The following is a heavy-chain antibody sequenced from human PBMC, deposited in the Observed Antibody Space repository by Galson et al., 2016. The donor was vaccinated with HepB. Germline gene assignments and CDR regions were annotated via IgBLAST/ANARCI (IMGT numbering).Heavy chain of an antibody. D-gene: IGHD1-14*01. CDR2: IKPSGGNT. CDR3: ARELDHSFYFDY. CDR1: GYTFNTYN. V-gene: IGHV1-46*02. J-gene: IGHJ4*02. Sequence: SVKVSCKASGYTFNTYNMHWVRQAPGQGLEWMGIIKPSGGNTIYAQKFQDRITMTRDTSTSTVYMELISLRSEDTAVYYCARELDHSFYFDYWGQGTLLTDSS.